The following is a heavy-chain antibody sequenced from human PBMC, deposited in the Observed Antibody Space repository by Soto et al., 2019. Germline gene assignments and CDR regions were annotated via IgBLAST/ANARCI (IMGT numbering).Heavy chain of an antibody. CDR3: ARRRRWGGAKGGFDY. CDR1: GGSFSGYY. CDR2: INHSGST. D-gene: IGHD3-10*01. J-gene: IGHJ4*02. V-gene: IGHV4-34*01. Sequence: QVQLQQWGAGLLKPSETLSLTCAVYGGSFSGYYWSWIRQPPGKGLEWIGEINHSGSTNYNPSLKRRVTISVDTSKNQFSLKLSSVTAADTAVYYCARRRRWGGAKGGFDYWGQGTLVTVSS.